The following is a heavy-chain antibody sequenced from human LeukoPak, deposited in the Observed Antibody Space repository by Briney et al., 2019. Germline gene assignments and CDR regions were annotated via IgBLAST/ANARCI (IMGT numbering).Heavy chain of an antibody. CDR2: INPSGGST. J-gene: IGHJ4*02. CDR1: GYTFTSYY. Sequence: ASVKVSCKASGYTFTSYYMHWVRQAPGQGLEWMGIINPSGGSTSYAQKFQGRVTMTRDTSTSTVYMELSSLRSEDMAVYYCASIVYGGNSYFDYWGQGTLVTVSS. V-gene: IGHV1-46*01. CDR3: ASIVYGGNSYFDY. D-gene: IGHD4-23*01.